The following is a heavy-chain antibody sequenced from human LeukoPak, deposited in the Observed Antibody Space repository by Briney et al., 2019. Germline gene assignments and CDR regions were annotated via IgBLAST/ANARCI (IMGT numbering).Heavy chain of an antibody. D-gene: IGHD6-13*01. Sequence: SETLSLTCAVYGGSFSGYYWSWIRQPPGKGLEWIGEINHSGSTNYNPSLKGRVTISVDTSKNQFSLKLSSVTAADTAVYYCARFPSYSSSWSQSGDAFDIWGQGTMVTVSS. CDR1: GGSFSGYY. CDR2: INHSGST. J-gene: IGHJ3*02. V-gene: IGHV4-34*01. CDR3: ARFPSYSSSWSQSGDAFDI.